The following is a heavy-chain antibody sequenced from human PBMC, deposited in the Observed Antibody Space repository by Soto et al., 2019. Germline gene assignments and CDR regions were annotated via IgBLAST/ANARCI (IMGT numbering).Heavy chain of an antibody. CDR1: GFAFSGFE. V-gene: IGHV3-48*03. Sequence: GGSLRLSCAASGFAFSGFEMNWVRQAPGKGLEWVSYISSGASNMYYADSVKGRFTISRDNAQSSLYLQMNSLRVEDTAVYYCARDPNYDFWSGYRNKEGTYGMDVWGQGTTVTVSS. CDR2: ISSGASNM. D-gene: IGHD3-3*01. J-gene: IGHJ6*02. CDR3: ARDPNYDFWSGYRNKEGTYGMDV.